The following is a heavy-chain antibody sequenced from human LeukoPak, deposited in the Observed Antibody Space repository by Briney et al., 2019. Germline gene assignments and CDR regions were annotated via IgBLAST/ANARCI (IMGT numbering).Heavy chain of an antibody. CDR1: GYTYTNYG. V-gene: IGHV1-2*02. CDR2: INPISGAT. D-gene: IGHD5-12*01. Sequence: VASVKVSCKASGYTYTNYGITWVRQAPGHGLEWMGIINPISGATDYAQKFQGRVTMTRDTSISTAYMEVSRPTSDDTAVFYCAREGSGYPYWGQGTLVTVSS. J-gene: IGHJ4*02. CDR3: AREGSGYPY.